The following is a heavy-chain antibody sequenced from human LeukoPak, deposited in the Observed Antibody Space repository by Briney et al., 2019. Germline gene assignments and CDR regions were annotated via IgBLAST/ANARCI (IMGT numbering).Heavy chain of an antibody. CDR3: ARDVNPGYYDSSGYSY. Sequence: GASVKVSCKASGYTFTGYYMHWVRQAPGQGLEWMGWINPNSGGTNYAQKLQGRVTMTTDTSTSTAYMELRSLRSDDTAVYYCARDVNPGYYDSSGYSYWGQGTLVTVSS. CDR2: INPNSGGT. CDR1: GYTFTGYY. J-gene: IGHJ4*02. D-gene: IGHD3-22*01. V-gene: IGHV1-2*02.